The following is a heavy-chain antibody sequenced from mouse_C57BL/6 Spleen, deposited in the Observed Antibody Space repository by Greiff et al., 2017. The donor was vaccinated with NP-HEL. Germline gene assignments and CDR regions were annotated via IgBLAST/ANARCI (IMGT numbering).Heavy chain of an antibody. CDR2: IDPETGGT. Sequence: QVQLQQSGAELVRPGASVTLSCKASGYTFTDYEMHWVKQTPVHGLEWIGAIDPETGGTAYNQKFKGKAILTADKSSSTAYMELRSLTSEDSAVYYCTRGDDDDFYYYAMGYWGQGTSVTVSS. V-gene: IGHV1-15*01. CDR3: TRGDDDDFYYYAMGY. D-gene: IGHD2-4*01. CDR1: GYTFTDYE. J-gene: IGHJ4*01.